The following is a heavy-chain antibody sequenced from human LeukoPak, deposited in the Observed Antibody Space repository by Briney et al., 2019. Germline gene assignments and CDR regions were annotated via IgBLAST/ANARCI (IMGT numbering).Heavy chain of an antibody. J-gene: IGHJ4*02. CDR1: GFTFSSYG. V-gene: IGHV3-33*01. CDR2: IWYDGSNK. CDR3: ARDMSGYDTIFGAYFDY. D-gene: IGHD5-12*01. Sequence: QPGRSLRLSCAASGFTFSSYGMHRVRQAPGKGLEWVAVIWYDGSNKYYADSVKGRFTISRDNSKNTLYLQMNSLRAEDTAVYYCARDMSGYDTIFGAYFDYWGQGTLVTVSS.